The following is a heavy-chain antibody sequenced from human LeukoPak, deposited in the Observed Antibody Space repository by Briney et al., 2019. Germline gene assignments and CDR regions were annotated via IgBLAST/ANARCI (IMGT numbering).Heavy chain of an antibody. CDR1: GFTFSSYA. Sequence: GGSLRLSCAAYGFTFSSYAMHWVCQAPGKGREWGEDLSFDGRKKYYADSVKGRFTISRDNSKNTLYLQMNSLRAEDTAVYYCARGALGYSGYDQTFDYWVQGTLVTVSS. J-gene: IGHJ4*02. CDR2: LSFDGRKK. D-gene: IGHD5-12*01. V-gene: IGHV3-30*04. CDR3: ARGALGYSGYDQTFDY.